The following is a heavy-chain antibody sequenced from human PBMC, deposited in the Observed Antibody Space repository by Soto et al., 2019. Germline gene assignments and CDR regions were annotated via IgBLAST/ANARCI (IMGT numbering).Heavy chain of an antibody. CDR2: TSYDGSDK. V-gene: IGHV3-30*19. Sequence: QVQLVESGGGVVQPGTSLRVSCVGSGFTFRSYVMHWVRQAPGKGLEWVALTSYDGSDKYYDDSVMGRFTISRDNSKNTLYLQMNSLRPEDTAVYYCAKAVWGNWGLYFFDSWGQGTLVSVSS. CDR1: GFTFRSYV. CDR3: AKAVWGNWGLYFFDS. D-gene: IGHD7-27*01. J-gene: IGHJ4*02.